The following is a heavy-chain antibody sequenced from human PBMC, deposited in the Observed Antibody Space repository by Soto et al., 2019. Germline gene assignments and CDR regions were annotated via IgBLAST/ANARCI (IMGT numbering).Heavy chain of an antibody. J-gene: IGHJ4*02. D-gene: IGHD3-16*01. V-gene: IGHV1-69*01. CDR3: ARDLNWATDY. CDR2: VVPIFGTS. CDR1: GGTFGRNT. Sequence: QVHLVQSAAEVKKPGSSVRVSCTTSGGTFGRNTIAWIRQAPEQGLEWMGHVVPIFGTSNYAQKFRGRLTITADESTTTAYMELCSLTSEDTAVYYCARDLNWATDYWGKGSLVIVSS.